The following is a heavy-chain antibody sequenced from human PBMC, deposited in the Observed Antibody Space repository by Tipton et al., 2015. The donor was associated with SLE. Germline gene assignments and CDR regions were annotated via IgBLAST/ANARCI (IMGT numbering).Heavy chain of an antibody. CDR2: INVDGSGT. Sequence: SLRLSCAASGFTFSSHWMHWVRQAPGKGLVWVSQINVDGSGTTYADSVKGRFTLSRDNAKNAVYLQMNSLRAEDTAVYYCVRAIAAADSYWGQGTLVSVSS. CDR1: GFTFSSHW. J-gene: IGHJ4*02. D-gene: IGHD6-13*01. CDR3: VRAIAAADSY. V-gene: IGHV3-74*01.